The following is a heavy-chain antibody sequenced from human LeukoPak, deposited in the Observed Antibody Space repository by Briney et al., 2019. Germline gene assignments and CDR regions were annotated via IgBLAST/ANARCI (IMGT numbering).Heavy chain of an antibody. Sequence: KGSGPTLVKPTQTLTLSCTCSGFSLRTSGVGVGWIRQPPGKALEWLALIYWNDDKRYSPSLKSRLTLTKDTSKNQVVLTMTNMDPVDTATYYCAHTFYDSSVGPFDYWGQGTLVTVSS. J-gene: IGHJ4*02. CDR2: IYWNDDK. D-gene: IGHD3-22*01. CDR3: AHTFYDSSVGPFDY. CDR1: GFSLRTSGVG. V-gene: IGHV2-5*01.